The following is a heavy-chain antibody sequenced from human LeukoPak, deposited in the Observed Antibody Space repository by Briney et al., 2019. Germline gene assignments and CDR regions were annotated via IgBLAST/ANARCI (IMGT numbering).Heavy chain of an antibody. CDR1: YGSFSGYY. Sequence: SETLSLTCTVFYGSFSGYYWTWIRKPPGKGLEWIAEINHNGNTNYNPSLKSRVTISVDTSKDQFSLKLSSVTAADTAVYYCARHGLVAARHAFDIWGQGTMVTVSS. J-gene: IGHJ3*02. V-gene: IGHV4-34*01. CDR2: INHNGNT. D-gene: IGHD6-6*01. CDR3: ARHGLVAARHAFDI.